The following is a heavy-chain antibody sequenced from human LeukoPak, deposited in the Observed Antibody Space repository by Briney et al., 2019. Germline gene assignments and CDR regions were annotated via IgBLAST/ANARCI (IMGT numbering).Heavy chain of an antibody. Sequence: TGGSLRLSCAASGFTFNSYAMSWVRQAPGKGLEWISNIRTTAEGAKYAYYADSVKGRATISRDDGKNTLYLHMNSLRDDDTAVYYCADDKRYAFDYWGQGILVTVSS. CDR3: ADDKRYAFDY. D-gene: IGHD3-9*01. J-gene: IGHJ4*02. CDR2: IRTTAEGAKYA. CDR1: GFTFNSYA. V-gene: IGHV3-48*02.